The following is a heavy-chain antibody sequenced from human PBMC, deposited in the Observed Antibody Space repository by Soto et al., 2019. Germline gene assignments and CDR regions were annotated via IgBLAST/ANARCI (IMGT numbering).Heavy chain of an antibody. CDR3: ARESEDLTSNFDY. CDR1: GFTFTRYS. V-gene: IGHV3-21*06. Sequence: EVQLVESGGGLVKPGGSLRLSCAASGFTFTRYSMNWVRQAPGKGLEWVPSISSTTNYIYSGDSMKGRFTISRDNAKNSLYLEMTSLRAEDTAVYYCARESEDLTSNFDYWGQGTLVTVSS. CDR2: ISSTTNYI. J-gene: IGHJ4*02.